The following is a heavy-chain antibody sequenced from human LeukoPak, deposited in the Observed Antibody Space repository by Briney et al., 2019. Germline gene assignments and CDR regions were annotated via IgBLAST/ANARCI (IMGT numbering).Heavy chain of an antibody. D-gene: IGHD6-13*01. V-gene: IGHV3-21*01. CDR3: AGGYSSSWYRFDP. Sequence: GGSLRLSCAASGFTFSSYSMNWVRQAPGKGLERVSSISSSSSYIYYADSVKGRFTISRDNAKNSLYLQMNSLRPEDTAVYYCAGGYSSSWYRFDPWGQGTLVTVSP. CDR1: GFTFSSYS. J-gene: IGHJ5*02. CDR2: ISSSSSYI.